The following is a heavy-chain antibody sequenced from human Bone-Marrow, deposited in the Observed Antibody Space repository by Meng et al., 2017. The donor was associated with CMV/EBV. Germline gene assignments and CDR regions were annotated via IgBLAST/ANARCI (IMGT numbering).Heavy chain of an antibody. CDR1: GYTFTSYD. J-gene: IGHJ6*02. D-gene: IGHD3-10*01. Sequence: ASVKVSCKASGYTFTSYDINWVRQATGQGLEWMGWINPNSGGTNYAQKFQGRVTMTRDTSISTAYMELSRLRSDDTAVYYCASTRASMVRGYGMDVWAQGTTATVPS. V-gene: IGHV1-2*02. CDR2: INPNSGGT. CDR3: ASTRASMVRGYGMDV.